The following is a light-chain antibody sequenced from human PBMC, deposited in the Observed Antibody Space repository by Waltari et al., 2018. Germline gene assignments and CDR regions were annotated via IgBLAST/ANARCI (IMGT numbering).Light chain of an antibody. Sequence: SSELTQDPAVSVAMGQTVRITCQGDSLRSYHASWYQQRPGQAPILVLYDKNNRPSGVPDLFSGSSSDNTASLTITGAQAEDEASYYCHSRDASGVGGSFGGGTKLTVL. J-gene: IGLJ2*01. V-gene: IGLV3-19*01. CDR1: SLRSYH. CDR3: HSRDASGVGGS. CDR2: DKN.